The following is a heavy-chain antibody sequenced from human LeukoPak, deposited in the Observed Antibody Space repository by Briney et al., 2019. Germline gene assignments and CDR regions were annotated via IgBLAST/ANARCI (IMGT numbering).Heavy chain of an antibody. D-gene: IGHD2-15*01. J-gene: IGHJ3*02. Sequence: GGSLRLCCAASGFTVISNYMSWVGQAPGKGLEWVSVIYSGGSTYYADSVKGRFTISRDNSKNTLYLQMNSLRAEDTAVYYCARIDWCRGGSCYCDAFDMWGQRTMVTVSS. V-gene: IGHV3-53*01. CDR2: IYSGGST. CDR1: GFTVISNY. CDR3: ARIDWCRGGSCYCDAFDM.